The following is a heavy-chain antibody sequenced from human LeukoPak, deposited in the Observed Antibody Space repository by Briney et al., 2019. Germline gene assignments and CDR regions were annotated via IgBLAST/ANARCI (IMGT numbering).Heavy chain of an antibody. J-gene: IGHJ6*02. D-gene: IGHD3-3*01. CDR2: ISYDGGNK. CDR3: ARDGNDFWSGYLYYYYGMDV. V-gene: IGHV3-30-3*01. CDR1: GFTFSSYA. Sequence: GGSLRLSCAASGFTFSSYAMHWVRQAPGKGLEWVAVISYDGGNKYYADSVKGRFTISRDNSKNTLYLQMNSLRAEDTAVYYCARDGNDFWSGYLYYYYGMDVWGQGTTVTVSS.